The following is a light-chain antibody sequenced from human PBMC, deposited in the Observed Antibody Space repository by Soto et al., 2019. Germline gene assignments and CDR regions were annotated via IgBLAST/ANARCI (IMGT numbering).Light chain of an antibody. J-gene: IGKJ4*01. Sequence: DIQMTQSPSSLSSSLGYRSTITCRASQSISSYLNWYQQKPGKAPKLLIYAASSLQSGVPSRFSGSGSGTDFTLTISSLQPEDFATYYCQQSYSTPLTFGGGIKVDIK. CDR2: AAS. CDR3: QQSYSTPLT. CDR1: QSISSY. V-gene: IGKV1-39*01.